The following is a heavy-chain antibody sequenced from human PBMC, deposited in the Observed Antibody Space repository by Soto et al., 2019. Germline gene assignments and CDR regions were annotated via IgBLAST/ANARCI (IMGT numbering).Heavy chain of an antibody. CDR2: IYYSGST. CDR3: ARRIDWYFDL. D-gene: IGHD2-15*01. CDR1: GGSISSSSYY. Sequence: QLQLQESGPGLVKPSETLSLTCTVSGGSISSSSYYWGWIRQPPGKGLEWIGSIYYSGSTYYNPSLKSRVTISVDTSKNQFSLKLGSVTAADTAVYYCARRIDWYFDLWGRGTLVTVSS. V-gene: IGHV4-39*01. J-gene: IGHJ2*01.